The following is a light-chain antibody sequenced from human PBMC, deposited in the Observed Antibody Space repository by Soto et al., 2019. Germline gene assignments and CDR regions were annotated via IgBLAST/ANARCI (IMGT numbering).Light chain of an antibody. J-gene: IGKJ4*01. Sequence: LTQSPATPSLSPGDRAALSCRASQTVSFYLTWYQQRRGQSPRLLIYDSSVRATGTPGRFSGSGSGTDFTLTISSLNPEDFAIYYCQQRSDWPLTFGGGTKVEVK. CDR2: DSS. V-gene: IGKV3-11*01. CDR1: QTVSFY. CDR3: QQRSDWPLT.